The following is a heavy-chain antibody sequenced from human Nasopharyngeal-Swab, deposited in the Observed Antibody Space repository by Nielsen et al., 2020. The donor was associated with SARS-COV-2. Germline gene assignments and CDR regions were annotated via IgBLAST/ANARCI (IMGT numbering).Heavy chain of an antibody. J-gene: IGHJ6*02. CDR3: ARGTSGVLDV. V-gene: IGHV4-4*02. D-gene: IGHD7-27*01. CDR2: IYHSGTT. Sequence: IRQPPGKGLEWVGEIYHSGTTNYNPSLKSRVTISVDKSKNQFSLKLTSVTAADTAVYYCARGTSGVLDVWGQGTTVTVSS.